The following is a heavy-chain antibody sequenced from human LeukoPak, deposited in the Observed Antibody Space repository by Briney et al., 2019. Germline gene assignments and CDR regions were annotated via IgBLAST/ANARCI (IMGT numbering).Heavy chain of an antibody. D-gene: IGHD6-13*01. CDR1: GFTFSSYS. Sequence: GGSLRLSCAASGFTFSSYSMNWVRQAPGKGLEWVSSISSSSSYIYYADSVKGRFTISRDNAKNSLYLQMNSLRAEDTAVYYCATKPPIAAAHYNYMDVWGKGTTVTVSS. V-gene: IGHV3-21*01. J-gene: IGHJ6*03. CDR3: ATKPPIAAAHYNYMDV. CDR2: ISSSSSYI.